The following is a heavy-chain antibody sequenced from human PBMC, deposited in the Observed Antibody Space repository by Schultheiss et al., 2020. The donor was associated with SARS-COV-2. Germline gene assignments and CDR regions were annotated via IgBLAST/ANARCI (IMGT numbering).Heavy chain of an antibody. CDR1: GFTFSSYG. D-gene: IGHD2-2*01. Sequence: GGSLRLSCAASGFTFSSYGMHWVRQAPGKGLEWVAVIWYDGSNKYYADSVKGRFTISRDNSKNTLYLQMNSLRAEDTAVYYCTRTYASYYYGMDVWGQGTTVTVSS. J-gene: IGHJ6*02. CDR2: IWYDGSNK. CDR3: TRTYASYYYGMDV. V-gene: IGHV3-33*01.